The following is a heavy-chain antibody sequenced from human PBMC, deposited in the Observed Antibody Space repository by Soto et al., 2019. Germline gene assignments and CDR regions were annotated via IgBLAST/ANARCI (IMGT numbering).Heavy chain of an antibody. D-gene: IGHD2-21*01. Sequence: HPGGSLRLSCSGSGFTFSRSSLHWVRQAPGKGLQYIALINSDGDRTYYADAVKGRFTISRDNSKDTLYLQMTNLRAEDTAIYYCVKDRYCARIDCYVDFAHWGQGTLVTVSS. J-gene: IGHJ4*02. CDR2: INSDGDRT. CDR3: VKDRYCARIDCYVDFAH. V-gene: IGHV3-64D*08. CDR1: GFTFSRSS.